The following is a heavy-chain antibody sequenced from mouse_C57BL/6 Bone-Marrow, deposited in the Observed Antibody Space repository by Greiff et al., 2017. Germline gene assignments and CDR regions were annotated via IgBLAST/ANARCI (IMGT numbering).Heavy chain of an antibody. CDR1: GFTFSNYW. Sequence: EVQGVESGGGLVQPGGSMKLSCVASGFTFSNYWMNWVRQSPEKGLEWVAQIRLKSDNYATHYAESVKGRFTISSDDSKSSIYLQMKNLSAEDTGIYYCTAYSYYYAMDYWGQGTSVTVSS. V-gene: IGHV6-3*01. D-gene: IGHD2-10*01. J-gene: IGHJ4*01. CDR3: TAYSYYYAMDY. CDR2: IRLKSDNYAT.